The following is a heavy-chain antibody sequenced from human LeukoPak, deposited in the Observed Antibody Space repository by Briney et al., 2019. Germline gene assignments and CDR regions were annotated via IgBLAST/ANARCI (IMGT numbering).Heavy chain of an antibody. Sequence: ASVKVSCKASGYTFTSYGISWVRQAPGQGLEWMGWISAYNGNTNYAQKLQGRVTMTTDTSTSTACMELRSLRSDDTAVYYCARYSSGWYDSMYYFDYWGQGTLVTVSS. CDR3: ARYSSGWYDSMYYFDY. V-gene: IGHV1-18*01. CDR2: ISAYNGNT. CDR1: GYTFTSYG. D-gene: IGHD6-19*01. J-gene: IGHJ4*02.